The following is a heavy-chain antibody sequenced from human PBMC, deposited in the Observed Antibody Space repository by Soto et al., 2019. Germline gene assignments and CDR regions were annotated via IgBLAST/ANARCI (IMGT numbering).Heavy chain of an antibody. CDR1: GYTFTSYD. D-gene: IGHD3-22*01. V-gene: IGHV1-8*01. Sequence: QVQLVQSGAEVKKPGASVKVSCKASGYTFTSYDINWVRQATGQGLEWMGWMNPNSGNTGYAQKFQGRVTMTRNTSISTAYMELSSLRSEDTAVYYCARDRYYHDSSGYWYFDLWGRGTLVTVSS. CDR3: ARDRYYHDSSGYWYFDL. J-gene: IGHJ2*01. CDR2: MNPNSGNT.